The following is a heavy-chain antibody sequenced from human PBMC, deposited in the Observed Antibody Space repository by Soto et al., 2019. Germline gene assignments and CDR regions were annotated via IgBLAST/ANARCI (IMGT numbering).Heavy chain of an antibody. J-gene: IGHJ5*02. CDR2: IISILGIA. V-gene: IGHV1-69*08. D-gene: IGHD5-12*01. Sequence: QVQLVQSGAEVKKPGSSVKVSCKASGGTFSSYTISWVRQAPGQGLEWMGRIISILGIANYAQKFQCRVTITADKSTSTAYMELSSLRSEDTAVYYCPRDPWGYSGSDLGWFDPWGQGTLVTVSS. CDR1: GGTFSSYT. CDR3: PRDPWGYSGSDLGWFDP.